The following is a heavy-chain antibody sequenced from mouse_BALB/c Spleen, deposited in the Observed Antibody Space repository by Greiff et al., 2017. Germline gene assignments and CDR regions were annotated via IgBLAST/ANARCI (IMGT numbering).Heavy chain of an antibody. Sequence: VQLQQSGAELVKPGASVKLSCTASGFNIKDTYMHWVKQRPEQGLEWIGRIDPANGNTKYDPKFQGKATITADTSSNTAYLQLSSLTYEDTAVYYCARHGYDGGFAYWGQGTLVTVSA. J-gene: IGHJ3*01. CDR1: GFNIKDTY. V-gene: IGHV14-3*02. CDR2: IDPANGNT. CDR3: ARHGYDGGFAY. D-gene: IGHD2-2*01.